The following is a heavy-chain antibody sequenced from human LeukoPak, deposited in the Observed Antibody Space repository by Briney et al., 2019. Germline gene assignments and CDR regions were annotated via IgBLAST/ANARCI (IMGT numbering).Heavy chain of an antibody. J-gene: IGHJ4*02. D-gene: IGHD6-19*01. CDR1: GYTFTSYG. V-gene: IGHV1-18*01. Sequence: ASVKVSCKASGYTFTSYGLSWVRQAPGQGLEWMGWISTYNDNTHYAQKFQGRVTMTTDTSTNTAYMELRSLRSDDTAVYYCAREMAVAGSGVIDSWGQGTLVTVSS. CDR3: AREMAVAGSGVIDS. CDR2: ISTYNDNT.